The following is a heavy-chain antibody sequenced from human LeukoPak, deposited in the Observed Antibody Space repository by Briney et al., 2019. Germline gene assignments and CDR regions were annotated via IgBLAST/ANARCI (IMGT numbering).Heavy chain of an antibody. CDR1: GFTFSSYG. V-gene: IGHV3-30*18. CDR3: AKDGFLLTAGHKIFYGSGSYYNGGHFFDY. CDR2: ISYDGSNK. J-gene: IGHJ4*02. Sequence: GGSLRLSCAASGFTFSSYGMHWVRQAPGKGLEWVAVISYDGSNKYYADSVKGRFTISRDNSKNTLYLQMNSLRAEDTAVYYCAKDGFLLTAGHKIFYGSGSYYNGGHFFDYWGQGTLVTVSS. D-gene: IGHD3-10*01.